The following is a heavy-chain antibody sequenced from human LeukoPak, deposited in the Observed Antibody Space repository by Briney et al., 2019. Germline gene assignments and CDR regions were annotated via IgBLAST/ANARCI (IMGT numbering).Heavy chain of an antibody. CDR1: GGSISSYY. Sequence: SETLSLTCTVSGGSISSYYWSWIRQPPGKGLEWIGYIYYSGSTNYNPSLKSRVTISVDTSKNQFSLKLSSVTAADTAVYYCARVATYYYDSSGYYENWFDPWGQGTLVTVSS. J-gene: IGHJ5*02. CDR2: IYYSGST. CDR3: ARVATYYYDSSGYYENWFDP. D-gene: IGHD3-22*01. V-gene: IGHV4-59*01.